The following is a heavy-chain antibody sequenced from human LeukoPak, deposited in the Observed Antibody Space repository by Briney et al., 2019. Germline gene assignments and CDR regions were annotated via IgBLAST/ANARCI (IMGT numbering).Heavy chain of an antibody. CDR3: ARVRYSSLNWFDP. Sequence: ASVKVSCKASGYTFTGYYMHWVRQAPGQGLEWMGWIDPNSGGTNYAQKFQGRVTMTRDTSISTAYMELSRLRSDDTAVYYCARVRYSSLNWFDPWGQGTLVTVSS. CDR2: IDPNSGGT. D-gene: IGHD6-13*01. J-gene: IGHJ5*02. CDR1: GYTFTGYY. V-gene: IGHV1-2*02.